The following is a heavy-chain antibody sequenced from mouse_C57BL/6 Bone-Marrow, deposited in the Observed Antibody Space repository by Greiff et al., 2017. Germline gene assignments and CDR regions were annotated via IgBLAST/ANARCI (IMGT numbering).Heavy chain of an antibody. J-gene: IGHJ2*01. V-gene: IGHV1-76*01. CDR2: IYPGSGNT. Sequence: LVESGAELVRPGASVKLSCKASGYTFTDYYIHWVKQRPGQGLEWIARIYPGSGNTYYNEKFKGKATLTAEKSSSTAYMQLSSLTSEDSAVYFCARLVTTGGDYFDYWGQGTTLTVSS. D-gene: IGHD2-2*01. CDR3: ARLVTTGGDYFDY. CDR1: GYTFTDYY.